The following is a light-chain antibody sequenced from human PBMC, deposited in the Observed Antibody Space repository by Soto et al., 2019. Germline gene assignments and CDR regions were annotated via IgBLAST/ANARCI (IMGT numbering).Light chain of an antibody. CDR1: QSVSSN. V-gene: IGKV3-15*01. CDR2: GAS. Sequence: EIVMTQSPATLSVSPGERATLSCRASQSVSSNLAWYQQKPGQAPSLLIYGASTRATGIPARFSGSGSGTEFTLTISSLQSEDFAVYYCQQYNNCPLTFGGGTKVDIK. CDR3: QQYNNCPLT. J-gene: IGKJ4*01.